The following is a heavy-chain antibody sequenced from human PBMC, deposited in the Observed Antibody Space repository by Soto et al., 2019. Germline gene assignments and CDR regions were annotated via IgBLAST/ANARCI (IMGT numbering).Heavy chain of an antibody. J-gene: IGHJ3*02. V-gene: IGHV1-18*01. Sequence: QVQLVQSGAEVKKPGASVKVSCKASGYTFPSYGISWVRQAPGQGREWMGWISAYNGNTNYAQKLQGRVTMTTDTSTSTAYMELRSLRSDDTAVYYCARGNDVGSSWSLDAFAIWGQGTMVTVSS. CDR3: ARGNDVGSSWSLDAFAI. D-gene: IGHD6-13*01. CDR2: ISAYNGNT. CDR1: GYTFPSYG.